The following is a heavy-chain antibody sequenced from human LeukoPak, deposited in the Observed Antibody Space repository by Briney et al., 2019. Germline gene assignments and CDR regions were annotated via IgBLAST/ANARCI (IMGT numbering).Heavy chain of an antibody. V-gene: IGHV3-53*04. CDR2: IYSGDNT. CDR3: ATHSKADTSGWYYFDY. D-gene: IGHD6-19*01. J-gene: IGHJ4*02. Sequence: GGSLRLSCAASGFSVSTNYMSWVRQAPGKGLEWVSVIYSGDNTYHADSVQGRFTISRHNSKNTLYLQMNSLRAEDSAVYYCATHSKADTSGWYYFDYWGQGTLVTVSS. CDR1: GFSVSTNY.